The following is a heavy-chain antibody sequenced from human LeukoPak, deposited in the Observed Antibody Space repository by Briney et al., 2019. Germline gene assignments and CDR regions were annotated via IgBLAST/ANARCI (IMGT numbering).Heavy chain of an antibody. CDR1: GFTFSSSTFGSYT. Sequence: GGSLRLSCATSGFTFSSSTFGSYTMNWVRQAPGKGLEWVSSISSTGTYIYYTDSVKGRFTISRDNAKNTLYLQMNSLGAEDTAVYYCTTVLSSNRYNLCDYWGQGTLVTVSS. CDR3: TTVLSSNRYNLCDY. V-gene: IGHV3-21*01. D-gene: IGHD6-13*01. CDR2: ISSTGTYI. J-gene: IGHJ4*02.